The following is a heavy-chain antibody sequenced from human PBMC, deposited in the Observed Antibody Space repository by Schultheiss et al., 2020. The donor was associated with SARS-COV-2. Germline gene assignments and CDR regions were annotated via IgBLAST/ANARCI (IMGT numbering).Heavy chain of an antibody. D-gene: IGHD2-2*03. CDR3: ARGLDHYYYYTMDV. V-gene: IGHV4-61*01. CDR2: IYYSGST. J-gene: IGHJ6*02. CDR1: GGSVRSGSYY. Sequence: SETLSLTCTVSGGSVRSGSYYWSWIRQPPGKGLEWIGYIYYSGSTNYNPSLKSRVTISVDTSKNQLSLKLSSVTAADTAVYYCARGLDHYYYYTMDVWGQGTTVTVSS.